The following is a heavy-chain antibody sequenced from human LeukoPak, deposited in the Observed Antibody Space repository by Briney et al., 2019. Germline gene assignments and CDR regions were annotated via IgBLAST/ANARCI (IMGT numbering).Heavy chain of an antibody. CDR3: ARDDDYSSFDY. V-gene: IGHV4-39*07. Sequence: SETLSLTRTVSGGSISSSSYYWGWIRQPPGKGLEWIGSIYYSGSTYYNPSLKSRVTISVDTSKNQFSLKLSSVTAADTAVYYCARDDDYSSFDYWGQGTLVTVSS. CDR1: GGSISSSSYY. J-gene: IGHJ4*02. CDR2: IYYSGST. D-gene: IGHD5-12*01.